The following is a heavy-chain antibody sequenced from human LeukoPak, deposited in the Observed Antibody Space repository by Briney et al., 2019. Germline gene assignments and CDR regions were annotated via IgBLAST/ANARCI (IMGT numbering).Heavy chain of an antibody. V-gene: IGHV1-3*01. J-gene: IGHJ4*02. CDR1: GYTFTSYD. CDR3: AGISSSWYYFYY. Sequence: GASVKVCCKASGYTFTSYDMHWVGQAPGQRLEWMGWINAGNGNTKYSQKFQGRVTITRDTSASTAYMELSSLRSEDTAVYYCAGISSSWYYFYYWGQGTLVTVSS. CDR2: INAGNGNT. D-gene: IGHD6-13*01.